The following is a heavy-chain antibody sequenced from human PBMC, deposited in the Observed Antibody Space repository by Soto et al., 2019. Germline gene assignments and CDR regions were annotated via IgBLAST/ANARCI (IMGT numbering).Heavy chain of an antibody. CDR1: GFTFSSYA. D-gene: IGHD3-10*01. V-gene: IGHV3-21*01. CDR2: ISSSSSYI. CDR3: ARDQTYYYGSGTPSYYYGTDV. J-gene: IGHJ6*02. Sequence: GGSLSLSCAASGFTFSSYAMSWVRQAPGTGLEYVSAISSSSSYIFYADSVKGRFTISRDNAKNSLYLQMNSLRAEDTAVYYCARDQTYYYGSGTPSYYYGTDVWGQGTTVNVS.